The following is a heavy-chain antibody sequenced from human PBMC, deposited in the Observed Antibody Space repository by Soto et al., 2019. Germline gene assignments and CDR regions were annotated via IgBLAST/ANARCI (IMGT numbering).Heavy chain of an antibody. Sequence: GASVKVSCKASGYTFTSYYMHWVRQAPGQGLEWMGIINPSGGSTSYAQKFQGRVTMARDTSISTVYMELSRLRSDDTAVYYYARDPGTVEYNWNYNYFDYWGQGALVTVSS. CDR1: GYTFTSYY. J-gene: IGHJ4*02. V-gene: IGHV1-46*01. CDR2: INPSGGST. CDR3: ARDPGTVEYNWNYNYFDY. D-gene: IGHD1-7*01.